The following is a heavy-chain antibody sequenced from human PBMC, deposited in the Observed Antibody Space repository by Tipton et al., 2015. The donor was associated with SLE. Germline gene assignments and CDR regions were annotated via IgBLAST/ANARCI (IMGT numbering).Heavy chain of an antibody. CDR2: SSWDGDDT. CDR1: GFNLEDYA. CDR3: AKDKNTAGYWYFDL. D-gene: IGHD2-2*02. J-gene: IGHJ2*01. V-gene: IGHV3-43D*04. Sequence: GSLRLSCAASGFNLEDYAMHWVRQAPGKGLEWVSLSSWDGDDTYYSRSVRGRFTISRDNGKNSLYLQMNSLRVEDTGIYYCAKDKNTAGYWYFDLWGRGTLVTVSS.